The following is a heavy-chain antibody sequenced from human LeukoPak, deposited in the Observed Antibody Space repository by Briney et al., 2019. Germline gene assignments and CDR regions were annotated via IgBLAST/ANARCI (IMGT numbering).Heavy chain of an antibody. V-gene: IGHV1-46*01. Sequence: ASVKVSCKASGYTFTSYYMHWVRQAPGQGLEWMGIINPSGGSTSYAQKFQGRVTMTRDTSTSTVYMELSSLRSEDTAVYYCTRVGGGSTVAEHFQHWGQGTLVTVSS. D-gene: IGHD6-13*01. CDR3: TRVGGGSTVAEHFQH. CDR2: INPSGGST. CDR1: GYTFTSYY. J-gene: IGHJ1*01.